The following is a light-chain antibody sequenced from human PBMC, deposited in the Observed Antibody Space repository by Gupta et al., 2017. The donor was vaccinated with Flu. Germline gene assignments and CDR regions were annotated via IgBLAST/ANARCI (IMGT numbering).Light chain of an antibody. CDR2: EGN. CDR1: SSNIGNNY. Sequence: SSNIGNNYVSWYLRLPGAAPKLLIYEGNKRPAGIPDRFSGSKSGTSATLGITGLQTGDEADYYCGTWDSSLSAGVFGGGTKLTVL. J-gene: IGLJ3*02. V-gene: IGLV1-51*02. CDR3: GTWDSSLSAGV.